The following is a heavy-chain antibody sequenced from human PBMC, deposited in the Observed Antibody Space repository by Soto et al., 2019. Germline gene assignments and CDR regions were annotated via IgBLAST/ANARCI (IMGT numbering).Heavy chain of an antibody. V-gene: IGHV1-18*01. Sequence: QVQLVQSGAEVKKPGASVKVSCKASGYTLTSYGISWVRQAPGQGLEWMGWINTYNGASKYAQKLQGRVTVTTDTSTSTDYMELRSLTSDHTAVYYCARYCSGGSCHNGVTDYWGQGTLVTVSS. CDR3: ARYCSGGSCHNGVTDY. D-gene: IGHD2-15*01. J-gene: IGHJ4*02. CDR2: INTYNGAS. CDR1: GYTLTSYG.